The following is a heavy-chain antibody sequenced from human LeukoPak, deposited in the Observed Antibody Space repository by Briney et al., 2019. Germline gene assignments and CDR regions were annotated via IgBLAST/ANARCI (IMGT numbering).Heavy chain of an antibody. D-gene: IGHD6-25*01. CDR2: IRYDGSDK. CDR3: AKEVWAYSTGVYFDL. CDR1: GFTFSTYG. V-gene: IGHV3-30*02. J-gene: IGHJ2*01. Sequence: GGSLRLSCSASGFTFSTYGMHWVRQAPGKGLEWVAFIRYDGSDKYYADSVKGRFTISRDNSKNTLYLQMNSLRAEDTAVYYCAKEVWAYSTGVYFDLWGRGTLVTVSS.